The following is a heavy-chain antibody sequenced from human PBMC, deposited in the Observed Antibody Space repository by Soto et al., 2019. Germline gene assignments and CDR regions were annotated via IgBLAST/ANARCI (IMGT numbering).Heavy chain of an antibody. CDR2: INAGNGNT. J-gene: IGHJ6*04. CDR3: ARAWLTVTALPLKAHYGMDF. D-gene: IGHD2-2*01. CDR1: GYTFTSYA. V-gene: IGHV1-3*01. Sequence: ASVKVSCKASGYTFTSYAMHWVRQAPGQRLEWMGWINAGNGNTKYSQKFQGRVTITRDTSASTAYMELSSLRSEDTAVYYCARAWLTVTALPLKAHYGMDFWGKAISVTGSS.